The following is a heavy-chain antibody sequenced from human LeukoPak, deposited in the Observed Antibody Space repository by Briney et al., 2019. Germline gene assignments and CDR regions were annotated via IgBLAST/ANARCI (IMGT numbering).Heavy chain of an antibody. CDR1: GGSISSYY. V-gene: IGHV4-59*08. J-gene: IGHJ5*02. Sequence: PSETLSPTCTVSGGSISSYYWSWIRQPPGKGLEWIGYIYYGVSTNYNPSLKSRVTISLDTSKKQISLKVRSVTAADTAIYYCARLLADNWFDPWGQGTLVTVSS. D-gene: IGHD6-13*01. CDR3: ARLLADNWFDP. CDR2: IYYGVST.